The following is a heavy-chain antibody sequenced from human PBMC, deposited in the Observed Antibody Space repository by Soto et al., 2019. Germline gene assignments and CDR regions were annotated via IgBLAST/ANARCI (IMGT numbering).Heavy chain of an antibody. J-gene: IGHJ3*02. Sequence: GGSLSLSCTASGVTFNRHGMNWVRQAPGKGLEWVSGISGSGGSTYYADSVKGRFTISRDNSKNTLYLQMNSLRAEDTAVYYCAKEGLYCSGGSCYPAAAFDIWGQGTMVTV. CDR2: ISGSGGST. V-gene: IGHV3-23*01. CDR3: AKEGLYCSGGSCYPAAAFDI. CDR1: GVTFNRHG. D-gene: IGHD2-15*01.